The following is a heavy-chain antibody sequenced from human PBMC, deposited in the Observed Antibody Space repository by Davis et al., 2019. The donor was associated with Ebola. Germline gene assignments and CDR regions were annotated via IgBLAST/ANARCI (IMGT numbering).Heavy chain of an antibody. CDR3: ARDGHNYSYYDY. V-gene: IGHV4-59*02. CDR1: GGSVTSHY. Sequence: SETLSLTCTVSGGSVTSHYWSWIRQPPGKGLEWMGYFYHGGSTIYNRSFKSRISISVDTSKNQFSLKLSSATAADTAVYYCARDGHNYSYYDYWGQGTLVTVSS. J-gene: IGHJ4*02. CDR2: FYHGGST. D-gene: IGHD5-24*01.